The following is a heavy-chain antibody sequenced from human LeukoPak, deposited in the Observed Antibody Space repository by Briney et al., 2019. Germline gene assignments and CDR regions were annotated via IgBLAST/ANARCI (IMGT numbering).Heavy chain of an antibody. CDR1: GFTFGDYA. V-gene: IGHV3-49*04. CDR3: TRDPVWGVDY. D-gene: IGHD3-16*01. Sequence: PGRSLRLSCTASGFTFGDYAISWVRQAPGKGLEWVGFIRSKAYGGTTEYAASVKGRFTISRDDSKSVAYLQMNSLKTEDTAVYYCTRDPVWGVDYWGQGTLVTVSS. J-gene: IGHJ4*02. CDR2: IRSKAYGGTT.